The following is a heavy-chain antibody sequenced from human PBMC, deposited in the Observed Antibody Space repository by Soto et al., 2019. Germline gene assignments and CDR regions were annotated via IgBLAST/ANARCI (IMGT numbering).Heavy chain of an antibody. D-gene: IGHD2-15*01. V-gene: IGHV4-59*01. CDR1: SDSITNYY. Sequence: QVQLQESGPGLVKPSETLSLTCTVSSDSITNYYWSWIRQSPGKGLEWIGYIHDSGRSNYNPSLKHRVKISVNTPKKQFPLKLNSVTAGDTAGYYCARVGGTRGWYWGQGTLVTVSS. CDR3: ARVGGTRGWY. J-gene: IGHJ4*02. CDR2: IHDSGRS.